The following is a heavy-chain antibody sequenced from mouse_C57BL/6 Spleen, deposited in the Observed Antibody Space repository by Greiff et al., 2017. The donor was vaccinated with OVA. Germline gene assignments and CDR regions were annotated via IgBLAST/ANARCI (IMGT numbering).Heavy chain of an antibody. CDR2: INYDGSST. CDR3: AREGRGSSYWYFDV. J-gene: IGHJ1*03. CDR1: GFTFSDYY. D-gene: IGHD1-1*01. V-gene: IGHV5-16*01. Sequence: EVQLVESEGGLVQPGSSMKLSCPASGFTFSDYYMPWVRQVPEKGLEWVANINYDGSSTYYLDSLKSRFIISRDNAKNILYLQMSSLKSEDTATYYCAREGRGSSYWYFDVWGTGTTVTVSS.